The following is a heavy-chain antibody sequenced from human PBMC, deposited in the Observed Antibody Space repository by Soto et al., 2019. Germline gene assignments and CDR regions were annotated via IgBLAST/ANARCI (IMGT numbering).Heavy chain of an antibody. Sequence: GSVRDSCKXSAYSSFDYHIHWVRQPLPQGVEWLGRIDPKCGGTSSAGKFQSWVTTTRGTSISTAYMESTRLSSDETAVYYCAKGHSKYCSNGVCSFFYNHEIDVWGQGTTVTVSS. J-gene: IGHJ6*02. CDR3: AKGHSKYCSNGVCSFFYNHEIDV. V-gene: IGHV1-2*04. CDR2: IDPKCGGT. CDR1: AYSSFDYH. D-gene: IGHD2-8*01.